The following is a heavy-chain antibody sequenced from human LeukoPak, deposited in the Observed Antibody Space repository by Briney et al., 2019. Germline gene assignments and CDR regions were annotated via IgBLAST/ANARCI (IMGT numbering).Heavy chain of an antibody. V-gene: IGHV4-34*01. CDR3: ASRNTVTYAFDI. D-gene: IGHD4-17*01. CDR2: INHSGST. CDR1: GGSFSGYY. Sequence: SETLSLTCAVYGGSFSGYYWSWIRQPPGKGLEWIGEINHSGSTNYNPSLKSRVTISVDTSKNQFSLKLSSVTAADAAVYYCASRNTVTYAFDIWGQGTMVTVSS. J-gene: IGHJ3*02.